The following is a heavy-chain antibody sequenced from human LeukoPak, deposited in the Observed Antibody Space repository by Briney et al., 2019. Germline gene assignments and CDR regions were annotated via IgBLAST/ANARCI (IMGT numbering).Heavy chain of an antibody. Sequence: GGSLRLSCAASGFTFSSYWMSWVRQAPGKGLEWVANIKQDGSEKYYVDSVEGRFTISRDNAKNSLSLQMDSLRAEDTAVYYCARNSCGGDCYNYYYYGMDVWGQGTTVTVSS. J-gene: IGHJ6*02. CDR2: IKQDGSEK. V-gene: IGHV3-7*03. D-gene: IGHD2-21*02. CDR1: GFTFSSYW. CDR3: ARNSCGGDCYNYYYYGMDV.